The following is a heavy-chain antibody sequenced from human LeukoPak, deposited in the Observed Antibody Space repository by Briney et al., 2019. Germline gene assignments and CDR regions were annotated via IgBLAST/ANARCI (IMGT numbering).Heavy chain of an antibody. CDR2: INWNGGST. J-gene: IGHJ3*02. CDR3: ARGVPRTRDAFDI. CDR1: GFTFDDYG. V-gene: IGHV3-20*01. Sequence: GGSLRLSCAASGFTFDDYGMSWVRQAPGKGLEWVSGINWNGGSTGYADSVKGRFTISRDNAKNSLYLQMNSLRAEDTALCHCARGVPRTRDAFDIWGQGTMVTVSS.